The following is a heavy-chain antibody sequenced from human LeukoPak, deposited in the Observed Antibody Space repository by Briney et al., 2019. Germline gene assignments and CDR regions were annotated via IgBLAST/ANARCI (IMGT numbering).Heavy chain of an antibody. CDR2: ISGSGGST. D-gene: IGHD6-13*01. Sequence: GGSLRLSCATSGFIFSTYALSWVRQAPGKGLEWASSISGSGGSTYHADSVKGRFTISRDSSKNTLYLQMNSLRAEDTAIYYCARVIRAAPGKGYFDYWGQGALVTVTS. CDR3: ARVIRAAPGKGYFDY. V-gene: IGHV3-23*01. CDR1: GFIFSTYA. J-gene: IGHJ4*02.